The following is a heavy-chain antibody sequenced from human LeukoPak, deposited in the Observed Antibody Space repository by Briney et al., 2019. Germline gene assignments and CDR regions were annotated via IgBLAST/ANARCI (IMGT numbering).Heavy chain of an antibody. Sequence: ASVKVSCKASGYTFTGYYMHWVRQAPGQGLEWMGWINPNSGGANYAQKFQGRVTMTRDTSISTAYMELSRLRSDDTAVYYCARPTVAGKTSFDNWGQGTLVTVSS. V-gene: IGHV1-2*02. CDR3: ARPTVAGKTSFDN. J-gene: IGHJ4*02. CDR2: INPNSGGA. CDR1: GYTFTGYY. D-gene: IGHD6-19*01.